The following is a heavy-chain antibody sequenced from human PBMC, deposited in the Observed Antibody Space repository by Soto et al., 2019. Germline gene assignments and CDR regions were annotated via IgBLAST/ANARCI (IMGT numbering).Heavy chain of an antibody. D-gene: IGHD6-19*01. Sequence: WGSLIISCAASVFNFKSYDMFWVRQAPVKGPEWFSFVSTSGGRTEYADFVRGRFTISRDNAENTLSLQMNSLAVDDTAVYYCVRKGYETGWYYDQWGQGTLVTVSS. CDR2: VSTSGGRT. CDR1: VFNFKSYD. V-gene: IGHV3-23*01. CDR3: VRKGYETGWYYDQ. J-gene: IGHJ4*02.